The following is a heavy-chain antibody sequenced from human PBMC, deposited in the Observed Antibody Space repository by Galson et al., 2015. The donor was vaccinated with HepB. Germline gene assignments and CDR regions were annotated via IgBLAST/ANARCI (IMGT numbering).Heavy chain of an antibody. V-gene: IGHV1-3*01. CDR1: GYTFTSYA. Sequence: SVKVSCKASGYTFTSYAMHWVRQAPGQRLEWMGWINAGNGNTKYSQKFQGRVTITRDTSASTAYMELSSLRSEDTAVYYCARTSGYYYDSSGYYPGDFGYWGQGTLVTVSS. CDR2: INAGNGNT. J-gene: IGHJ4*02. D-gene: IGHD3-22*01. CDR3: ARTSGYYYDSSGYYPGDFGY.